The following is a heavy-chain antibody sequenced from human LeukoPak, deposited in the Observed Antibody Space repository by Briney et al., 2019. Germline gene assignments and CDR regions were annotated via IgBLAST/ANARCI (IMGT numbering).Heavy chain of an antibody. CDR3: ARRAQGYCTSTSCPVGDFDY. D-gene: IGHD2-2*01. Sequence: GESLKISCKGSGYSFTSYWISWVRQMPGKGLEWIGKIDPSDSYTNYSPSFQGHVTISADKSISAAYLQWSSLEASDTAMYYCARRAQGYCTSTSCPVGDFDYWGQGTLVTVSS. CDR2: IDPSDSYT. V-gene: IGHV5-10-1*01. J-gene: IGHJ4*02. CDR1: GYSFTSYW.